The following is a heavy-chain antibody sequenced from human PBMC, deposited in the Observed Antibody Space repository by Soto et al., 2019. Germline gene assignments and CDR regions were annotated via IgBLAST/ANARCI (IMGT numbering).Heavy chain of an antibody. CDR3: ARTLYGDNVDY. J-gene: IGHJ4*02. CDR2: INANSGNT. D-gene: IGHD4-17*01. CDR1: GYTFTSYG. V-gene: IGHV1-8*02. Sequence: GASVKVTCKASGYTFTSYGISWVRQATGQGLEWMGWINANSGNTSYAQKLQGRVTMTRNTSISTAYMELSSLRSEDTAVDYCARTLYGDNVDYWGQGTLVTVSS.